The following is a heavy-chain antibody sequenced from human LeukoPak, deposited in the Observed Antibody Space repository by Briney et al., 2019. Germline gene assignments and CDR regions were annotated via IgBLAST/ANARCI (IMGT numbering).Heavy chain of an antibody. Sequence: GGSLRLSCAASGFTFSTYSMNWVRQAPGKGLEWVSYISSSSSTIYYADSVKGRFTISRDNAKNSLYLQMNSLRAEDTAVYYCAREGTDYDILTGFYYYYGMDVWGQGTTLTVSS. CDR1: GFTFSTYS. V-gene: IGHV3-48*04. CDR3: AREGTDYDILTGFYYYYGMDV. J-gene: IGHJ6*02. D-gene: IGHD3-9*01. CDR2: ISSSSSTI.